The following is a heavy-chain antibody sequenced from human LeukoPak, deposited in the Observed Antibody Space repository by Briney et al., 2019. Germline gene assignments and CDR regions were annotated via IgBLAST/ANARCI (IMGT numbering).Heavy chain of an antibody. J-gene: IGHJ5*02. D-gene: IGHD4-17*01. Sequence: ASVKVSCKASGYTFTGFYMHWVRQAPGQGLEWMGWINPNSGGTNYAQKLQGRVTMTTDTSTSTAYMELRSLRSDDTAVYYCARSIFRTKVTNWFDPWGQGTLVTVSS. CDR2: INPNSGGT. CDR1: GYTFTGFY. V-gene: IGHV1-2*02. CDR3: ARSIFRTKVTNWFDP.